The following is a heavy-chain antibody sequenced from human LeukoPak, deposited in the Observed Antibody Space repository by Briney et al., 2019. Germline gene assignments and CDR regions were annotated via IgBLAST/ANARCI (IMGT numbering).Heavy chain of an antibody. Sequence: GGSLRLSCAASGFNFSIYGMHWVRQAPGKGLEWVAVISYDGSNKYYADSVKGRFTISRDNSKNTLYLQMNSLRAEDTAVYYCARDHTMVRGVNDYWGQGTLVTVSS. D-gene: IGHD3-10*01. CDR1: GFNFSIYG. CDR3: ARDHTMVRGVNDY. J-gene: IGHJ4*02. V-gene: IGHV3-30*03. CDR2: ISYDGSNK.